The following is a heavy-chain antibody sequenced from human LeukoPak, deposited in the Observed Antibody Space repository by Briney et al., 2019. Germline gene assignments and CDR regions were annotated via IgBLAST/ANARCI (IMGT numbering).Heavy chain of an antibody. J-gene: IGHJ4*02. CDR2: INDGGDST. Sequence: GGSLRLSCAASGFTFSSYAMSWVRQAPGKGLDWVSVINDGGDSTYYAGSVKGRFTISRDNSKNTLYLQMNSLRAEDTAVYYCAKSTGGSCYAVSGYWGQGTLVTVSS. CDR3: AKSTGGSCYAVSGY. D-gene: IGHD2-15*01. CDR1: GFTFSSYA. V-gene: IGHV3-23*01.